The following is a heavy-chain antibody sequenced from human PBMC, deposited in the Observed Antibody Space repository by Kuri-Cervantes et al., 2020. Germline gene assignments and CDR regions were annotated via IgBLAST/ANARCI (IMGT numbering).Heavy chain of an antibody. CDR1: GGSISSYY. J-gene: IGHJ4*02. Sequence: SETLSPTCTVSGGSISSYYWSWIRQPPGKGLEWIGYIYYSGSTNYNPSLKSRVTISVDTSKNQFSLKLNSVTAADTAVYYCARAVGATIRGQFDYWGQGALVTVSS. CDR3: ARAVGATIRGQFDY. CDR2: IYYSGST. D-gene: IGHD1-26*01. V-gene: IGHV4-59*01.